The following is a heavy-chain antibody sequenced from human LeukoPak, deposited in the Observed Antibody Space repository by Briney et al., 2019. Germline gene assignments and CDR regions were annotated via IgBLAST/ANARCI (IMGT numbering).Heavy chain of an antibody. CDR2: IYDSGST. Sequence: SETLSLTCTVSGVSISSYYWNWIRQPPGKGLEWIGYIYDSGSTNYNPSLKSRVTISVDTSKNQFSLKLSSVTAADTAVYYCARVNSSSSENYYYYGMDVWGQGTTVTVSS. CDR1: GVSISSYY. V-gene: IGHV4-59*01. CDR3: ARVNSSSSENYYYYGMDV. J-gene: IGHJ6*02. D-gene: IGHD6-13*01.